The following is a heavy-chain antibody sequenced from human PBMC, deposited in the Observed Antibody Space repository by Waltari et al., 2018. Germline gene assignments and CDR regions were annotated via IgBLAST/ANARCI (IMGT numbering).Heavy chain of an antibody. CDR3: VRSLNFTSEM. CDR2: INIDGSVT. V-gene: IGHV3-74*01. CDR1: GFMFTYHL. Sequence: EVRLAESGGGLVQPGGFLRLSGAASGFMFTYHLMHWVRQDPGKGLVWVSHINIDGSVTNYGNAVQGRFTISRDNAKKTIYLQMNGLRAEDTALYYCVRSLNFTSEMWGQGTMVTVSS. J-gene: IGHJ3*02.